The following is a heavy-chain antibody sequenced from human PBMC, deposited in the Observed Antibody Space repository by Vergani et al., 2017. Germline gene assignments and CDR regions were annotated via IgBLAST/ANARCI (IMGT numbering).Heavy chain of an antibody. Sequence: QVQLVESGGGLVKPGGSLRLSCAASGFTFSDYYMSWIRQAPGKGLEWVSYISSSSSYTNYADSVKGRFTISRDNAKNSLYLQMNSLRAEDTAVYYCARDLAVAGNVFDPWGQGTLVTVSS. V-gene: IGHV3-11*05. D-gene: IGHD6-19*01. CDR3: ARDLAVAGNVFDP. J-gene: IGHJ5*02. CDR1: GFTFSDYY. CDR2: ISSSSSYT.